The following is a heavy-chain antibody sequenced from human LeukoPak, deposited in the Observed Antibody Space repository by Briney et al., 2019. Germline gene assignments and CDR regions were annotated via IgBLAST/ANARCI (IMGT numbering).Heavy chain of an antibody. J-gene: IGHJ4*02. V-gene: IGHV3-23*01. CDR2: ISGSGGST. CDR3: AKDPSSGQKKYFDY. Sequence: PGGSLRLSCAASGFTFSSYAMSWVRQAPGKGLEWVSAISGSGGSTYYADSVKGRFTISRDNPKNTLYLQMNSLRAEDTAVYYCAKDPSSGQKKYFDYWGQGTLVTVSS. D-gene: IGHD3-22*01. CDR1: GFTFSSYA.